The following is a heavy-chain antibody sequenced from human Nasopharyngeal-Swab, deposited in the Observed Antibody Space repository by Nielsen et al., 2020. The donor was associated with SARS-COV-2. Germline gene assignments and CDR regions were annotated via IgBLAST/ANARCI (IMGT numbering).Heavy chain of an antibody. CDR2: ISSSSSYI. V-gene: IGHV3-21*01. J-gene: IGHJ3*02. D-gene: IGHD1-26*01. CDR1: GFTVSSNY. CDR3: ARDQSGSYHKAFDI. Sequence: GESLKISCAVSGFTVSSNYMSWVRQAPGKGLEWVSSISSSSSYIYYADSVKGRFTISRDNAKNSLYLQMNSLRAEDTAVYYCARDQSGSYHKAFDIWGQGTMVTVSS.